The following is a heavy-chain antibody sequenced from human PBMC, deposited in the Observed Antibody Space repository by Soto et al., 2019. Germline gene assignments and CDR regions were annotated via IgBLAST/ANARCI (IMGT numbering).Heavy chain of an antibody. D-gene: IGHD5-18*01. V-gene: IGHV3-30-3*01. J-gene: IGHJ6*02. Sequence: GGSLRLSCAASGFTFSSYAMHWVRQAPGKGLEWVAVISYDGSNKYYADSVKGRFTISRDNSKNTLYLQMNGLRAEDTAVYYCAREDEGYSNGFDYGMDVWGQGTTVTVSS. CDR1: GFTFSSYA. CDR2: ISYDGSNK. CDR3: AREDEGYSNGFDYGMDV.